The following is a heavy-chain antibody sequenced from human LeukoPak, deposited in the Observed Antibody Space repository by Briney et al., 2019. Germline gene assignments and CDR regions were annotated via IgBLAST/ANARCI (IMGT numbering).Heavy chain of an antibody. J-gene: IGHJ4*02. D-gene: IGHD3-22*01. CDR2: ISSSGSTI. Sequence: PGGSLRLSCAASGFTFSDYYMSWIRQAPGKGLEWVSYISSSGSTIYYADSVKGRFTISRDNSKNTLYLQMNSLRAEDTAVYYCAKDLKGSSGYYHIFDYWGQGTLVTVSS. CDR3: AKDLKGSSGYYHIFDY. CDR1: GFTFSDYY. V-gene: IGHV3-11*01.